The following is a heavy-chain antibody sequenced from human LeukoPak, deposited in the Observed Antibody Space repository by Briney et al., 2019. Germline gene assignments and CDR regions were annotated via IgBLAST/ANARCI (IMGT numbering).Heavy chain of an antibody. D-gene: IGHD3-16*01. V-gene: IGHV3-30*02. CDR1: GFTVSSNY. CDR3: AKEIQARYYDYVWGSYPFFDY. CDR2: IRYDGSNK. Sequence: GGSLRLSCAASGFTVSSNYMSWVRQAPGKGLEWVAFIRYDGSNKYYADSVKGRFTISRDNSKNTLYLQMNSLRAEDTAVYYCAKEIQARYYDYVWGSYPFFDYWGQGTLVTVSS. J-gene: IGHJ4*02.